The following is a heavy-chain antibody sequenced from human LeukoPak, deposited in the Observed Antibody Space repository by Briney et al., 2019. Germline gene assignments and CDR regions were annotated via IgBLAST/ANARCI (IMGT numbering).Heavy chain of an antibody. D-gene: IGHD2-21*02. CDR3: ARGLGVVTAQSEQPKPRYFDL. Sequence: GASVKVSCKASGYTFISYGISWVRQAPGQGPGWMGWISGYNGNTNYAQNLQGRVTMTTDTSTSTAYMELRSLRSDDTAVYYCARGLGVVTAQSEQPKPRYFDLWGRGTQVTVSS. CDR2: ISGYNGNT. CDR1: GYTFISYG. J-gene: IGHJ2*01. V-gene: IGHV1-18*01.